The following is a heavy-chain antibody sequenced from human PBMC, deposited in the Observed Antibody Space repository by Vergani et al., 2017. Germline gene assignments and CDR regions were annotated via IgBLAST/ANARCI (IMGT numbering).Heavy chain of an antibody. D-gene: IGHD2-15*01. CDR2: IWYDGSNK. CDR1: GFTFSSYG. Sequence: VQLVESGGGLVQPGGSLRLSCAASGFTFSSYGMHWVRQAPGKGLEWVAVIWYDGSNKYYADSVKGRFTISRDNSKNTLYLQMNSLRAEDTAVYYCARPSLGYCSGGSCYYTPPLDYWGQGTLVTVSS. CDR3: ARPSLGYCSGGSCYYTPPLDY. V-gene: IGHV3-33*08. J-gene: IGHJ4*02.